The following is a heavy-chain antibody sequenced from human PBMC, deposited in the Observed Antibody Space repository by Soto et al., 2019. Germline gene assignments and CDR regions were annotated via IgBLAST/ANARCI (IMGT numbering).Heavy chain of an antibody. D-gene: IGHD6-6*01. CDR1: GFTFSSYS. CDR3: AKDRLAAREFDH. V-gene: IGHV3-21*04. CDR2: ISSSSSYI. J-gene: IGHJ4*02. Sequence: GGSLRLSCAASGFTFSSYSMNWVRQAPGKGLEWVSSISSSSSYIYYADSVKGRFTISRDNAKNSLYLQMNSLRAEDTAVYYCAKDRLAAREFDHWGQGTLVTVSS.